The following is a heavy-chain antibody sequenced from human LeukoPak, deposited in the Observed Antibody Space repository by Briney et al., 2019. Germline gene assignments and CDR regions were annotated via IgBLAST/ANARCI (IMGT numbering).Heavy chain of an antibody. V-gene: IGHV3-23*01. CDR1: GFTFSSYA. D-gene: IGHD3-3*01. Sequence: GGSLRLSCAASGFTFSSYAMSWVRQAPGKGLEWVSAISGSGGSTYYADSVKGRFTISRDNSKNTLYLQMNSLRAEDTAVYYCAKDRAYYDFWSGYRAWGQGTLVTASS. CDR3: AKDRAYYDFWSGYRA. CDR2: ISGSGGST. J-gene: IGHJ4*02.